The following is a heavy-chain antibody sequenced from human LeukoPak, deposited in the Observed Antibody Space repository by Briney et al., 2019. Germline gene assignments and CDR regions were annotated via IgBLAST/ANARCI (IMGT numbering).Heavy chain of an antibody. V-gene: IGHV3-7*03. J-gene: IGHJ6*02. Sequence: GGSLRLSCAASGFALSSHWMTWVRQVPGRGPEWVANVNRDGSETYYLDSVKGRFTISKDNARNSLYLQTNSLRAEDTALYHCARNNGMDVWGQGTTVIVSS. CDR2: VNRDGSET. CDR1: GFALSSHW. CDR3: ARNNGMDV.